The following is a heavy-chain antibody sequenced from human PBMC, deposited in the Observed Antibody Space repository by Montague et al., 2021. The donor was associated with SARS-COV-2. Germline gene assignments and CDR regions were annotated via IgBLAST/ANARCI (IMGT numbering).Heavy chain of an antibody. CDR3: ARCITIFGVVGSWFDP. J-gene: IGHJ5*02. CDR2: IYYSGST. Sequence: SETLSLTCTVSGGSISSYYWSWIRQPPGKGPEWIGYIYYSGSTNYNPSLKSRVTISVDTSKNQFSLKLSSVTAADTAVYYCARCITIFGVVGSWFDPWGQGTLVTVSS. CDR1: GGSISSYY. V-gene: IGHV4-59*01. D-gene: IGHD3-3*01.